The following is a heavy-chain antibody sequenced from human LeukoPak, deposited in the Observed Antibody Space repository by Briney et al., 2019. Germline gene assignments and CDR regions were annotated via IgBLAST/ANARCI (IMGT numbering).Heavy chain of an antibody. CDR2: IDPSDSYT. CDR1: GYSFTSYW. D-gene: IGHD3-9*01. V-gene: IGHV5-10-1*01. CDR3: VIYDILTGYYIDAFDI. Sequence: GESLKISCKGSGYSFTSYWISWVRQMPGKGLEWMGRIDPSDSYTNYSPPFQGHVTISADKSISTAYLQWSSLKASDTAMYYCVIYDILTGYYIDAFDIWGQGTMVTVSS. J-gene: IGHJ3*02.